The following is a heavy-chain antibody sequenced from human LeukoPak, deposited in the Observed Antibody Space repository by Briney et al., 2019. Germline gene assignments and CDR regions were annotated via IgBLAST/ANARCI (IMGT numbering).Heavy chain of an antibody. Sequence: GGSLRLSCAVSGFTFSSYEMNWVRQAPGKGLEWVSYISSSSSYTNYADSVKGRFTISRDNAKNSLYLQMNSLRAEDTAVYYCARDIRYSSSWYLKVDYSGQGTLVTVSS. V-gene: IGHV3-21*05. CDR1: GFTFSSYE. CDR2: ISSSSSYT. CDR3: ARDIRYSSSWYLKVDY. D-gene: IGHD6-13*01. J-gene: IGHJ4*02.